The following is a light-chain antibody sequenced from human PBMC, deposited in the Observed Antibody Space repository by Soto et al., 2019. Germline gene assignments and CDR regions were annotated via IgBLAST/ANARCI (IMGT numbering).Light chain of an antibody. Sequence: DIQMTQSPSSVSASVGDRVTITCRTSQSFSNYLAWYQHRPGKAPKLLIYSATVLQSGVPSRFSGSGSGTDFTLTISRIQPEDSATYYCQQTYTIHWTFGQGTRVEIK. CDR1: QSFSNY. CDR2: SAT. J-gene: IGKJ1*01. CDR3: QQTYTIHWT. V-gene: IGKV1-39*01.